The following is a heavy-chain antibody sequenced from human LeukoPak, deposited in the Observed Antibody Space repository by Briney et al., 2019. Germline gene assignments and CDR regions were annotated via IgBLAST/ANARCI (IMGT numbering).Heavy chain of an antibody. CDR2: TYYRSQWFN. Sequence: SQTLSLTCAISGDSVSSNSAAWNWIRQSPSRCLEWLGRTYYRSQWFNDYAVSVKSRITLNPDTSKNQFSLQLNSVTPKDTAVYYCARVGGSGWYAFDYWGQGTLVTVSS. J-gene: IGHJ4*02. V-gene: IGHV6-1*01. CDR1: GDSVSSNSAA. CDR3: ARVGGSGWYAFDY. D-gene: IGHD6-19*01.